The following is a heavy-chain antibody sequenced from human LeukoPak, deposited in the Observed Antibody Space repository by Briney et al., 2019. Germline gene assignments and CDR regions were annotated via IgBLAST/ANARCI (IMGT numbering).Heavy chain of an antibody. Sequence: PGGSLRLSCAASGFTFSSYAMSWVRQAPGKGLEWVSAISGSGGSTYYADSVKGRFTISRDNSKNMLDLQMNSLRVEDTAVYHCAKHSGYAFDYWGQGILVTVSS. CDR3: AKHSGYAFDY. J-gene: IGHJ4*02. D-gene: IGHD5-12*01. CDR1: GFTFSSYA. CDR2: ISGSGGST. V-gene: IGHV3-23*01.